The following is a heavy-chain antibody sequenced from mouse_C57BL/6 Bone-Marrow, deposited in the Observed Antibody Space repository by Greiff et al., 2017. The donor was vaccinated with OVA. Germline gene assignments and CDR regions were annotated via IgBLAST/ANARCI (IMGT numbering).Heavy chain of an antibody. CDR2: IDPSDSYT. D-gene: IGHD2-4*01. CDR1: GYTFTSYW. J-gene: IGHJ3*01. CDR3: ARSDYYDYVRWFAY. Sequence: VQLQQPGAELVRPGTSVTLSCKASGYTFTSYWMHWVKQRPGQGLEWIGVIDPSDSYTNYNQKFKGKATLTVDTSSSTAYMQLSSLTSEDSAVYYCARSDYYDYVRWFAYWGQGTLVTVSA. V-gene: IGHV1-59*01.